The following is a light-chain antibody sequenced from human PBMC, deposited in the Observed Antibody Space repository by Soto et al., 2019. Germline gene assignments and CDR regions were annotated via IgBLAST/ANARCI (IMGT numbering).Light chain of an antibody. J-gene: IGKJ5*01. Sequence: TQSPSTPSASVVDTVTITCRASQSVRSNLAWYQQKPGQAPGLLIYGASTRATDIPDRFSGIGSGTDFTLTISRMEPEDFAVYYCQQCGSSSTFGQGTRLEIK. V-gene: IGKV3-20*01. CDR3: QQCGSSST. CDR2: GAS. CDR1: QSVRSN.